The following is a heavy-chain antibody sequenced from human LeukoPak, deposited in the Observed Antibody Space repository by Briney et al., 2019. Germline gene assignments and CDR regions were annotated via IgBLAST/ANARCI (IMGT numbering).Heavy chain of an antibody. CDR3: ARDKGTSYLSSFDY. J-gene: IGHJ4*02. Sequence: GGSLRLSYAASGFTFSSSAMSWVRQAPGKGLEWVSSISGSGSGGSTYYADSVKGRFTISRDNSKNTLYLQMNSLRAADTAVYYCARDKGTSYLSSFDYWGQGTLVTVSS. CDR2: ISGSGSGGST. CDR1: GFTFSSSA. V-gene: IGHV3-23*01. D-gene: IGHD6-6*01.